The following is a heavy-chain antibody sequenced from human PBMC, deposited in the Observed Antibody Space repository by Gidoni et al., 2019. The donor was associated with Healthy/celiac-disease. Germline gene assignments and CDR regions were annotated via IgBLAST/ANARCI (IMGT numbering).Heavy chain of an antibody. D-gene: IGHD3-22*01. V-gene: IGHV3-33*01. CDR3: ARGANMTYYYDSSGLDY. Sequence: QVQLVESGGGVVQPGRSLRLSCAASGFTFSSYGMHWVRQAPGKGLEWVAVIWYDGSNKYYADSVKGRFTISRDNSKNTLYLHMNSLRAEDTAVYYCARGANMTYYYDSSGLDYWGQGTLVTVSS. J-gene: IGHJ4*02. CDR2: IWYDGSNK. CDR1: GFTFSSYG.